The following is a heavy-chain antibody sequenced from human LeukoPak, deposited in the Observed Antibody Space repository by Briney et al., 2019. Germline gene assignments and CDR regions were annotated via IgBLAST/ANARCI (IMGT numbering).Heavy chain of an antibody. J-gene: IGHJ5*02. CDR3: ARDAQYSGYAVYNWFDP. Sequence: SCKASGYTFTGYYLHWVRQAPGKGLEWVAVISYDGTKIFYADSVKGRFTISRDNSKNTLDLQMNSLRAEDTAVYHCARDAQYSGYAVYNWFDPWGQGTLVTVSS. V-gene: IGHV3-30-3*01. CDR2: ISYDGTKI. D-gene: IGHD5-12*01. CDR1: GYTFTGYY.